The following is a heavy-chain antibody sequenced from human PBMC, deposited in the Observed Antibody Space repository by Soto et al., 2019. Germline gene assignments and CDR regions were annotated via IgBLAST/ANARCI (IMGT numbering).Heavy chain of an antibody. V-gene: IGHV4-31*03. CDR2: IYHTGST. J-gene: IGHJ4*02. Sequence: TLSLTCSVSGVSISTVGHYWTWIRQPPGKGLEWIGSIYHTGSTYYSKSLRSRLTMSVDTSKSQFSLRLSSVTAADTAVYYCARATGTLRSRNCDYWGQGSLVTVYS. CDR1: GVSISTVGHY. CDR3: ARATGTLRSRNCDY. D-gene: IGHD1-1*01.